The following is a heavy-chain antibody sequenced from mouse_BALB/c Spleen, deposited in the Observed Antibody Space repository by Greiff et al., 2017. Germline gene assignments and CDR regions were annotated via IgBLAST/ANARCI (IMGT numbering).Heavy chain of an antibody. CDR2: ISSGGSYT. V-gene: IGHV5-9-3*01. D-gene: IGHD2-1*01. CDR1: GFTFSSYA. CDR3: ARHANGNFGWFDY. J-gene: IGHJ2*01. Sequence: EEKLVESGGGLVKPGGSLKLSCAASGFTFSSYAMSWVRQTPEKRLEWVATISSGGSYTYYPDSVKGRFTISRDNAKNTLYLQMSSLRSEDTAMYYCARHANGNFGWFDYWGQGTTLTVSS.